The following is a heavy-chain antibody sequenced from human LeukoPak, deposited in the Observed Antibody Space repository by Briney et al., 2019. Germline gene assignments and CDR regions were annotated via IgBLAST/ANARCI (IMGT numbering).Heavy chain of an antibody. D-gene: IGHD6-6*01. CDR2: IYYSGST. CDR3: ARRTTRYSSSQPFDY. V-gene: IGHV4-39*01. Sequence: SETLSLTCTVSGGSISSSSYYWGWIRQPPGKGLEWIGSIYYSGSTYYSPSLKSRVTISEDTSKNQFPLKLSSVTAADTAVYYCARRTTRYSSSQPFDYWGQGTLVTVSS. CDR1: GGSISSSSYY. J-gene: IGHJ4*02.